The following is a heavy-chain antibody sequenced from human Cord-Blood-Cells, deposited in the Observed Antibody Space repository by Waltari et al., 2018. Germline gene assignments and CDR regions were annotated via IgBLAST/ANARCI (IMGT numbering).Heavy chain of an antibody. D-gene: IGHD7-27*01. J-gene: IGHJ3*02. CDR2: IYYSGST. V-gene: IGHV4-59*01. Sequence: QVQLQESGPGLVKPSETLSLTCTVSGGSISSYYWSWIRQPPGKGLEWIGYIYYSGSTNYTPSLKSRVTISVDTSKNQFSLKLSSVTAADTAVYYCARDLLTNPNVELGARAFDIWGQGTMVTVSS. CDR1: GGSISSYY. CDR3: ARDLLTNPNVELGARAFDI.